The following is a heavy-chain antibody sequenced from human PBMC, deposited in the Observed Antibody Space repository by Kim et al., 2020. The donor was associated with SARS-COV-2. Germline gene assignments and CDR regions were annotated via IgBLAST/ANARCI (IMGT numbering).Heavy chain of an antibody. CDR2: INHSGST. J-gene: IGHJ5*02. CDR3: ARGPLDSSGYYYGGSWFDP. D-gene: IGHD3-22*01. Sequence: SETLSLTCAVYGGSFSGYYWSWIRQPPGKGLEWIGEINHSGSTNYNPSLKSRVTISVDTSKNQFSLKLSSVTAADTAVYYCARGPLDSSGYYYGGSWFDPWGQGTLVTVSS. CDR1: GGSFSGYY. V-gene: IGHV4-34*01.